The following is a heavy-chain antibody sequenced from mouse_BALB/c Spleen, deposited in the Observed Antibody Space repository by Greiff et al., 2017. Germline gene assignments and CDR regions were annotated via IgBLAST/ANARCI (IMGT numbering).Heavy chain of an antibody. CDR1: GFNIKDYY. Sequence: EVKLQESGAELVRSGASVKLSCTASGFNIKDYYMHWVKQRPEQGLEWIGWIDPENGDTEYAPKFQGKATMTADTSSNTAYLQRSSLTSEDTAVYYCNAMITTDYYAMDYWGQGTSVTVSS. V-gene: IGHV14-4*02. CDR2: IDPENGDT. J-gene: IGHJ4*01. D-gene: IGHD2-4*01. CDR3: NAMITTDYYAMDY.